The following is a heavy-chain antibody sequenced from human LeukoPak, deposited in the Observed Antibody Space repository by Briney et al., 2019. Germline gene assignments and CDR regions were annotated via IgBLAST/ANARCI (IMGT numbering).Heavy chain of an antibody. CDR3: ARELRSMVRGVIII. CDR2: ISSSSSYI. CDR1: GFTFSSYS. D-gene: IGHD3-10*01. V-gene: IGHV3-21*01. J-gene: IGHJ4*02. Sequence: GGSLRLSCAASGFTFSSYSMNWVRQAPGKGLEWVSSISSSSSYIYYADSVKGRFTISRDNAKNSLYLQMNSLRAEDTAVYYCARELRSMVRGVIIIWGQGTLVTVSS.